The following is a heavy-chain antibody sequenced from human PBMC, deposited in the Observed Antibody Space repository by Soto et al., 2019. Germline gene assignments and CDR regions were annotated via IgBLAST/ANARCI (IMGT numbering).Heavy chain of an antibody. CDR1: GFTFDDYA. CDR3: AKDFPSGRRPFYDSSGYFDY. V-gene: IGHV3-9*01. J-gene: IGHJ4*02. CDR2: ISWNSGSI. D-gene: IGHD3-22*01. Sequence: GGSLRLSCAASGFTFDDYAMHWVRQAPGKGLEWVSGISWNSGSIGYADSVKGRFTISRDNAKNSLYLQMNSLRAEDTALYYCAKDFPSGRRPFYDSSGYFDYWGQGTLVTVSS.